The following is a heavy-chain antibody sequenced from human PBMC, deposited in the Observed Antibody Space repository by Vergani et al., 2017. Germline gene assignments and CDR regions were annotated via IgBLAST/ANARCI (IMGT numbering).Heavy chain of an antibody. V-gene: IGHV4-61*02. CDR2: VYTSGVP. CDR1: GGSINTGAYY. Sequence: QVQLQESGPRLVRPSQTLSLTCTVSGGSINTGAYYWSWIRQPAGKGLEWIGRVYTSGVPNYNPSLKSRVTILVDRSKSQLSLKLTSVTAGDTAVYFCARELSYYYGSGSDDYNPYYYEGMDVWGPGTTVTVSS. D-gene: IGHD3-10*01. CDR3: ARELSYYYGSGSDDYNPYYYEGMDV. J-gene: IGHJ6*02.